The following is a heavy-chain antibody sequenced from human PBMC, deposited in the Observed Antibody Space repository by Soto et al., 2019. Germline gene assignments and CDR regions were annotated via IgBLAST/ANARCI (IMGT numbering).Heavy chain of an antibody. CDR3: AGAPSHGWFQHFDY. CDR1: GYNFASYW. J-gene: IGHJ4*02. V-gene: IGHV5-51*01. CDR2: IYPGDSDT. Sequence: GESLKISCKGSGYNFASYWIGWVRQEPGKGLEWMGIIYPGDSDTRYSPSFEGHVTISADKSTSTAYMQWSSLGASDTAIYYCAGAPSHGWFQHFDYWGQGTQVTVSS. D-gene: IGHD6-19*01.